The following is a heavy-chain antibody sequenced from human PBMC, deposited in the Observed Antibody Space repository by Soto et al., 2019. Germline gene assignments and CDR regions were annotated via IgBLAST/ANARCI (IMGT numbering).Heavy chain of an antibody. Sequence: SQTLSLTCAISGDSVSTNSATWDWIRQSPSRGLEWLGRTYYRSKWENDYAVSVKGRISIIPDTTNNRLSLQLNSVSPDDTAVYYCARLIGNSWLDSCGQGTLVTVSA. V-gene: IGHV6-1*01. CDR3: ARLIGNSWLDS. J-gene: IGHJ5*01. CDR2: TYYRSKWEN. CDR1: GDSVSTNSAT.